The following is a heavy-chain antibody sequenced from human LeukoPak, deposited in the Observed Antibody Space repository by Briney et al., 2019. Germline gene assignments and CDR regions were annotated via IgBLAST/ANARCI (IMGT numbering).Heavy chain of an antibody. CDR3: AKSYFDYSTYYSYYFNL. D-gene: IGHD4-11*01. CDR1: GGSISGGY. CDR2: VYTSGST. J-gene: IGHJ4*02. Sequence: SETLSLTCTVSGGSISGGYWSWIRQPPGRGLEWIGYVYTSGSTNYNPSLKSRVTISVDTSKSQFALKLSSVTSADTAVYYCAKSYFDYSTYYSYYFNLWGQGALVTVSS. V-gene: IGHV4-4*09.